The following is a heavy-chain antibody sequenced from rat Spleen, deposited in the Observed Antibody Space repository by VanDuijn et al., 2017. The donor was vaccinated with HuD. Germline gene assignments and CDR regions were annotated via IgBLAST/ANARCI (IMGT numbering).Heavy chain of an antibody. CDR1: GFTFSIYG. CDR2: IGTGGGNT. V-gene: IGHV5S13*01. CDR3: TRGTYFRH. Sequence: EVQLVESGGGLVQPGSSLKLSCAASGFTFSIYGLAWVRQAPTKGLEWVASIGTGGGNTYYRDSVKGRFTISRDNAKNTLYLQMINLRSEDTATYYCTRGTYFRHWGQGVMVTVSS. J-gene: IGHJ2*01. D-gene: IGHD4-6*01.